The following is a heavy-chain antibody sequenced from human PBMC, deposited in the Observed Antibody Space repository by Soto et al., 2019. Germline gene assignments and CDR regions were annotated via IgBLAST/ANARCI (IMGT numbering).Heavy chain of an antibody. D-gene: IGHD3-22*01. Sequence: GGSRGLACAASGFPLRIYGMHWLLHSPVPLLDLFAVISYDGSNKYYSDSVNCRFTISXYXXXXTLYLQMNSLRAEDTAVYYCAQKEKYYRICYYYXWDS. CDR1: GFPLRIYG. CDR3: AQKEKYYRICYYYXWDS. V-gene: IGHV3-30*18. J-gene: IGHJ5*01. CDR2: ISYDGSNK.